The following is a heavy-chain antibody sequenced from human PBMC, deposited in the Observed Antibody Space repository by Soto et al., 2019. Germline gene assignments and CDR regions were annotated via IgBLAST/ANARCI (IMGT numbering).Heavy chain of an antibody. Sequence: VHLVESGGGLVKPGRSLRLSCTTSGFSFADYAMRWFRQAPGKGLEWVGFIRSKVYGGTTEYAASVKGRFTISRDDSKSIAYLQMNSLKIEDTAVYFCTRDRNGGATREYYYYGMDVWGQGTTVTVSS. D-gene: IGHD1-26*01. V-gene: IGHV3-49*05. CDR2: IRSKVYGGTT. J-gene: IGHJ6*02. CDR1: GFSFADYA. CDR3: TRDRNGGATREYYYYGMDV.